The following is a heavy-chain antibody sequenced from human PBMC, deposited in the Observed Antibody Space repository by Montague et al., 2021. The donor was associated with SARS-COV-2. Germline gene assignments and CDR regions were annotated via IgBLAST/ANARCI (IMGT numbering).Heavy chain of an antibody. V-gene: IGHV3-30*04. Sequence: SLRLSCAASGFTFSSYAMHWVRQAPGKGLEWVAVISYDGSNKYYADSVKGRFTISRDNPKNTLYLQMNSLRAEDTAVYYCVGELLLIYGMDVWGQGTTVTVSS. CDR1: GFTFSSYA. CDR2: ISYDGSNK. CDR3: VGELLLIYGMDV. J-gene: IGHJ6*02. D-gene: IGHD3-10*01.